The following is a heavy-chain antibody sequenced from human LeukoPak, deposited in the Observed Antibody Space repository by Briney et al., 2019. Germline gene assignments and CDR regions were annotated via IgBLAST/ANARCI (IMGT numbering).Heavy chain of an antibody. Sequence: PGGSLRLSCATSGFTFSSYAMSWVRQAPGKGMEWVSAISGSGVSTYYADSVKGRFTISRDNSKNTLYLQMHSLRPHETAVYYCSKDGAYCGGDCYYSFYYMDVWGKGTTVTVSS. D-gene: IGHD2-21*02. V-gene: IGHV3-23*01. J-gene: IGHJ6*03. CDR1: GFTFSSYA. CDR2: ISGSGVST. CDR3: SKDGAYCGGDCYYSFYYMDV.